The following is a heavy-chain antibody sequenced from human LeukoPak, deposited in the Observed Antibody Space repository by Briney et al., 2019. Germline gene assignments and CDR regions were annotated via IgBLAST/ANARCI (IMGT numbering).Heavy chain of an antibody. Sequence: GGSLRLSCAASGFTFRDYDMHWVRQVPGRGLEWVSAIGIGDDTHYPDSVKGRFNISRENAKNSLYLQMNTLRDGDTAVYYCIRGGIRVSGIDAFDIWGQGTMVTVSS. D-gene: IGHD5/OR15-5a*01. CDR1: GFTFRDYD. CDR2: IGIGDDT. CDR3: IRGGIRVSGIDAFDI. J-gene: IGHJ3*02. V-gene: IGHV3-13*01.